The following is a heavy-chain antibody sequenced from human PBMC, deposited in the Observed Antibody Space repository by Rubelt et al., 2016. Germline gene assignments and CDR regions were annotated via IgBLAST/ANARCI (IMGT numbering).Heavy chain of an antibody. CDR1: GYTFTSYD. D-gene: IGHD1-26*01. CDR3: SLWGAFDI. J-gene: IGHJ3*02. V-gene: IGHV1-8*01. Sequence: QVQLVQSGAEVKKPGASVKVSCKASGYTFTSYDINWVRQATGQGLEWMGWMNPNSGNTGYAEKCPGRVTMTRNTSIRKAYMGLSSLSSEDTAVYYCSLWGAFDIWGQGTMVTVSS. CDR2: MNPNSGNT.